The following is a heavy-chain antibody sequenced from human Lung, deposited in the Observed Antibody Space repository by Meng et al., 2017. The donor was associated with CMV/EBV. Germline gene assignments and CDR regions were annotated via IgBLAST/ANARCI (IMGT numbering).Heavy chain of an antibody. Sequence: QVQLVQSGAELQKPGASVKVSCKASGYTFVIFGITWVRQAPGQGLEWVGWISAENGNTNYAQKFKGRVTLTTDTSTKTAYMDLRGLRSDDSAVYYCARAGAAVTTHFDFWGRGTLVTVSS. J-gene: IGHJ4*02. V-gene: IGHV1-18*01. CDR2: ISAENGNT. CDR1: GYTFVIFG. D-gene: IGHD4-17*01. CDR3: ARAGAAVTTHFDF.